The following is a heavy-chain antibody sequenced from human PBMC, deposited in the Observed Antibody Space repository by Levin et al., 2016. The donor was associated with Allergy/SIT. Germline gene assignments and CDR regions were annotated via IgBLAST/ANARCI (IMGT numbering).Heavy chain of an antibody. Sequence: GESLKISCAASGFTFSSYAMSWVRQAPGKGLEWVSAISGSGGSTYYADSVKGRFTISRDNSKNTLYLQMNSLRAEDTAVYYCAKGGEAMGWPRYYYYGMDVWGQGTTVTVSS. CDR3: AKGGEAMGWPRYYYYGMDV. D-gene: IGHD3-16*01. CDR2: ISGSGGST. CDR1: GFTFSSYA. J-gene: IGHJ6*02. V-gene: IGHV3-23*01.